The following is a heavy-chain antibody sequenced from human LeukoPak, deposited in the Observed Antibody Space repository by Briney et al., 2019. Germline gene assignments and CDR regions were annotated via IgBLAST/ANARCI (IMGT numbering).Heavy chain of an antibody. CDR1: GFTFSSYG. J-gene: IGHJ4*02. CDR3: ASFYDYVWGSYRLDY. D-gene: IGHD3-16*02. Sequence: GGSLRLSCAASGFTFSSYGMHWVRQAPGKGLEWVAVISYDGSNKYYADSVKGRFTISRDNSKNTLYLQMNSLRAEDTAVYYCASFYDYVWGSYRLDYWGQGTLVTVSS. V-gene: IGHV3-30*03. CDR2: ISYDGSNK.